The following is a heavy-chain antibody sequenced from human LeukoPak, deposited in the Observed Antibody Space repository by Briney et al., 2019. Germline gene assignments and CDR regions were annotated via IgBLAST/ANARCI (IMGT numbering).Heavy chain of an antibody. CDR3: ARYYCSSTSCYPYYFDY. Sequence: GGSLRLSCAASGFTFSSYAMSWVRQAPGKGLEWVSAISGSGGSTYYADSVKGRFTISRDNAKNSLYLQMNSLRAEDTAVYYCARYYCSSTSCYPYYFDYWGQGTLVTVSS. CDR1: GFTFSSYA. CDR2: ISGSGGST. D-gene: IGHD2-2*01. J-gene: IGHJ4*02. V-gene: IGHV3-23*01.